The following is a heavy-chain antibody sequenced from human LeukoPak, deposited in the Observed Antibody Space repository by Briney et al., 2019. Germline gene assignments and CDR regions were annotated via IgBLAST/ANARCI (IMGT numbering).Heavy chain of an antibody. CDR2: IYPGDSDI. CDR1: GYSFTSYW. D-gene: IGHD3-10*01. CDR3: MRHMLRGVPSIDY. Sequence: GESLKISCNGSGYSFTSYWIGWVRQMTGKGLGWMGTIYPGDSDIRYSPSFQCQANISAQKSMTTTYRLCNRPDCADTAMYCCMRHMLRGVPSIDYWGQGTLVSVSS. J-gene: IGHJ4*02. V-gene: IGHV5-51*01.